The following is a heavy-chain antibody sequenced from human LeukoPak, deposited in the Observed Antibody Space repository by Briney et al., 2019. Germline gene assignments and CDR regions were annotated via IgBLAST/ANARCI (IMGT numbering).Heavy chain of an antibody. D-gene: IGHD3-22*01. J-gene: IGHJ3*02. CDR2: IYTSGST. Sequence: KPSDTLSLTCTVSGGSISSYYWSWIRQPAGKGLEWIGRIYTSGSTNYNPSLKSRVTMSVDTSKNQFSLKLSSVTAADTAVYYCARDRYFPDYYDSSGQTDDAFDIWGQGTMVTVSS. CDR1: GGSISSYY. CDR3: ARDRYFPDYYDSSGQTDDAFDI. V-gene: IGHV4-4*07.